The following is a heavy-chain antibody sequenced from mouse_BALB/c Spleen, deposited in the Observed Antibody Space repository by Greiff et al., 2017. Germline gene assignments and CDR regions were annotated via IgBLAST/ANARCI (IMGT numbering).Heavy chain of an antibody. CDR3: ARGHYYGSSYVYFDY. J-gene: IGHJ2*01. CDR2: ISAGGSYT. CDR1: GFTFSDYY. D-gene: IGHD1-1*01. V-gene: IGHV5-4*02. Sequence: EVMLVESGGGLVKPGGSLKFSCAASGFTFSDYYMYWVRQTPEKRLEWVATISAGGSYTYYPDSVKGRFTISRDNAKNNLYLQMSSLKSEDTAMYDCARGHYYGSSYVYFDYWGQGTTLKVAA.